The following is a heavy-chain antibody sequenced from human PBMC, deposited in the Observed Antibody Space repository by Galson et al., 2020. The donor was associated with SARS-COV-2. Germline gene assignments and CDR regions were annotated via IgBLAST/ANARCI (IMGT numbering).Heavy chain of an antibody. J-gene: IGHJ5*02. D-gene: IGHD2-2*01. CDR1: GYSFTSYW. CDR3: ARGGRNGIVVVPAAFYNWFDP. Sequence: GESLKISCKGSGYSFTSYWIGWVRQMPGKGLEWMGIIYPGDSDTRYSPSFQGQVTISADKSISTAYLQWSSLKASDTAMYYCARGGRNGIVVVPAAFYNWFDPGGQGTLVTVSS. CDR2: IYPGDSDT. V-gene: IGHV5-51*01.